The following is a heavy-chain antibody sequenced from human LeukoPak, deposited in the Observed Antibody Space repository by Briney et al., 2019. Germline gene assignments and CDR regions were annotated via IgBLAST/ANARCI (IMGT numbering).Heavy chain of an antibody. V-gene: IGHV3-48*03. CDR1: AFTFSVYE. D-gene: IGHD6-6*01. J-gene: IGHJ2*01. Sequence: GGSLRLSCAASAFTFSVYEMNWDRQAPGRGLEWISYIRTVGTTYYPDSVKGRFTISRDDARRSLFLKMKSLRAEDTAFYYFAGDFHTSSSFSFFDLWGRGTPVTVSS. CDR2: IRTVGTT. CDR3: AGDFHTSSSFSFFDL.